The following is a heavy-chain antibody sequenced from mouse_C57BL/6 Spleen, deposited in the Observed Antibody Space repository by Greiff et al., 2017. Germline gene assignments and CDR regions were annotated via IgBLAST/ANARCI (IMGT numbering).Heavy chain of an antibody. D-gene: IGHD2-5*01. Sequence: QVHVKQSGAELVRPGTSVKMSCKASGYTFTNYWIGWAKQRPGHGLEWIGDIYPGGGYTNYNEKFKGKATLTADKSSSTAYMQFSSLTSEDSAIYYCASSNYDYFDYWGQGTTLTVSS. J-gene: IGHJ2*01. V-gene: IGHV1-63*01. CDR1: GYTFTNYW. CDR3: ASSNYDYFDY. CDR2: IYPGGGYT.